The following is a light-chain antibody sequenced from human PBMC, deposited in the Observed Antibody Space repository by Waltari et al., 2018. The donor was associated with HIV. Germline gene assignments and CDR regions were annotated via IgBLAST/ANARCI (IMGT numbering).Light chain of an antibody. V-gene: IGLV2-14*01. J-gene: IGLJ1*01. Sequence: QTALTQPASVSGSPGQSITISCTGTSSDIGGYNYVSWYQQPPGKAPQLMIYEVTNRPPGVSERFSGSKSCYTASLTISGLQGEDEATYYCSSYTSGRSLYVFGPGTKVTVL. CDR1: SSDIGGYNY. CDR2: EVT. CDR3: SSYTSGRSLYV.